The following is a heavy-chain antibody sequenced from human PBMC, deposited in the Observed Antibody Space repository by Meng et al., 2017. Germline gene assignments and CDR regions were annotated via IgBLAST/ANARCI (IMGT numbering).Heavy chain of an antibody. Sequence: QPQAPSPGLVQPLRTPSSPLPISWDSVASNSAAWNWIRQSQSRGLEWLGRTYYRSNWYNDYEVSVKSRITINPDTSKNQFSLQLNSVTPADTAVYYCARGVVYAISYFDYWGQGTLVTVSS. J-gene: IGHJ4*02. V-gene: IGHV6-1*02. CDR1: WDSVASNSAA. CDR2: TYYRSNWYN. CDR3: ARGVVYAISYFDY. D-gene: IGHD2-8*02.